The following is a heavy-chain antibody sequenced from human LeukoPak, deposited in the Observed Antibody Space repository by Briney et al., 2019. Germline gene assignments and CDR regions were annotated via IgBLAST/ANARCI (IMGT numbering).Heavy chain of an antibody. CDR3: ATYYYDSSAQRGDDAFDI. V-gene: IGHV3-48*03. CDR1: EFTFSSYE. J-gene: IGHJ3*02. D-gene: IGHD3-22*01. Sequence: AGGSLRLSCAASEFTFSSYEMNWVRQAPGKGLECVSYISSSGSTIYYADSVKGRFTVSRDNAKKTLYLQMNSLRAEDTAIYYCATYYYDSSAQRGDDAFDIWGQGTMVTVSS. CDR2: ISSSGSTI.